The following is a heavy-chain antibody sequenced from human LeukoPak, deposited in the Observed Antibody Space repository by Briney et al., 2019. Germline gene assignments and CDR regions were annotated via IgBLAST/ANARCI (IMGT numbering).Heavy chain of an antibody. CDR1: RFTFSHYG. CDR3: ARDAQRGFDYSNSLEY. V-gene: IGHV3-33*01. J-gene: IGHJ4*02. D-gene: IGHD4-11*01. Sequence: RRSLRVSCAAARFTFSHYGMHLVRQAPGKGLGWVAVIWSDGTNQYYGDSVKGRFTISRDDSGNTVYLQMNSLRPEDTGVYYCARDAQRGFDYSNSLEYWGQGTPVTVST. CDR2: IWSDGTNQ.